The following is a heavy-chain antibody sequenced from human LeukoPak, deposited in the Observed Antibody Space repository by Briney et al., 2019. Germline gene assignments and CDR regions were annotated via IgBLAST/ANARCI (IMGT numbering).Heavy chain of an antibody. CDR3: ARDQRVTGRPHIDF. CDR1: GFNFRNHW. J-gene: IGHJ4*02. Sequence: GGSLRLSCAASGFNFRNHWIHSVRQTPGKGLVWVSRISSDGSSTTYADSVKGRFTISRDNAKNTLYLQMNNLRAEDTAMYYCARDQRVTGRPHIDFWGQGTLVIVSS. V-gene: IGHV3-74*03. CDR2: ISSDGSST. D-gene: IGHD6-6*01.